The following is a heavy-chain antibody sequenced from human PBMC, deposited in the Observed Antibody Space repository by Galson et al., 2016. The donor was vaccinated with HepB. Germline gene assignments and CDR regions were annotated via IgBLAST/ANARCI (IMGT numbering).Heavy chain of an antibody. J-gene: IGHJ3*01. CDR1: GFSFHRFG. Sequence: SLRLSCAASGFSFHRFGMHWVRQAPGKRLEWVAVIWYDGSESEYLDSVQGRFTVSRDNSKKTLYLQMDRLRNDYTAVYYCARGKRADYKDAFELWGQGTRVTVSS. D-gene: IGHD4-11*01. CDR2: IWYDGSES. CDR3: ARGKRADYKDAFEL. V-gene: IGHV3-33*01.